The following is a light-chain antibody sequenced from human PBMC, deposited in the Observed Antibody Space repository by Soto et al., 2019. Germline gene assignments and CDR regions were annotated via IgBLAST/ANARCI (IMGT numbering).Light chain of an antibody. J-gene: IGKJ1*01. CDR2: WAS. CDR3: QQYYDAPQT. Sequence: DIVMTQSPDSLAVSLGERATINCKSSQSILYNSNSKNYLAWYQQKPGQPPKLLIYWASTRESGVPDRFSGSGSGSDFTLTISSLQAEDVAVYYCQQYYDAPQTFGQGTKVEIK. V-gene: IGKV4-1*01. CDR1: QSILYNSNSKNY.